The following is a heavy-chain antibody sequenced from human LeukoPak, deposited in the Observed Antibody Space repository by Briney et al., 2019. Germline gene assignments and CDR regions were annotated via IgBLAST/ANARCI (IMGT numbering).Heavy chain of an antibody. J-gene: IGHJ6*02. Sequence: ASVKVSCKASGHTFTGYYMHWVRQAPGQGLEWMGRINPNSGGTNYAQKFQGRVTMTRDTSTSTAYMELRSLRSDDTAVYYCASSRFLEWQDYGMDVWGQGTTVTVSS. CDR1: GHTFTGYY. CDR2: INPNSGGT. D-gene: IGHD3-3*01. V-gene: IGHV1-2*06. CDR3: ASSRFLEWQDYGMDV.